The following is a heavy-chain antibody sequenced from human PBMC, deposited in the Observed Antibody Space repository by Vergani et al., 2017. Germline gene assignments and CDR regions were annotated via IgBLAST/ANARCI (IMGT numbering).Heavy chain of an antibody. D-gene: IGHD2-2*01. CDR2: IKQDGSEK. CDR1: GFTFSSYS. Sequence: VQLVESGGGVVQPGRSLRLSCAASGFTFSSYSMNWVRQAPGKGLEWVANIKQDGSEKYYVDYVKGRFTISRDNAKNSLYLQMNSLRAEDTAVYYCARARYCSSTSCYAYYYYMDVWGKGTTVTVSS. CDR3: ARARYCSSTSCYAYYYYMDV. J-gene: IGHJ6*03. V-gene: IGHV3-7*01.